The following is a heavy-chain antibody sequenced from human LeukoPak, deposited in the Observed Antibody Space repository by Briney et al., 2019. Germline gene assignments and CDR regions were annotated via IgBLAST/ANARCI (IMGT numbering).Heavy chain of an antibody. CDR2: ISSSTSAI. D-gene: IGHD4-17*01. Sequence: PGGSLRLSCAASGFTFSSYTMNWVRQAPGKGLEWLSYISSSTSAIYYAASVKGRFTISRDNAKNSVYLQMNSLRAEDTAVYYCARDSAYGFDQWGQGTLVTVSS. CDR1: GFTFSSYT. V-gene: IGHV3-48*04. J-gene: IGHJ4*02. CDR3: ARDSAYGFDQ.